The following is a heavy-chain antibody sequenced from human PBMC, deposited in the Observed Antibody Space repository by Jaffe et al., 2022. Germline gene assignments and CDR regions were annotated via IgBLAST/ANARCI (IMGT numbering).Heavy chain of an antibody. CDR1: GFTVSSNY. J-gene: IGHJ4*02. V-gene: IGHV3-53*02. D-gene: IGHD1-1*01. CDR3: ARGSMGDWNLYNT. CDR2: IYSGGST. Sequence: EVQLVETGGGLIQPGGSLRLSCAASGFTVSSNYMSWVRQAPGKGLEWVSVIYSGGSTYYADSVKGRFTISRDNSKNTLYLQMNSLRAEDTAVYYCARGSMGDWNLYNTWGQGTLVTVSS.